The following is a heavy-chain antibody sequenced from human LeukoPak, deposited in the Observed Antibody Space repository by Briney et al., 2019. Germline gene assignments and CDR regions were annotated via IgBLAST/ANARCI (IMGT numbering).Heavy chain of an antibody. Sequence: ASVKVSCKASGYTFTSYDINWVRQATGQGLEWMGWMNPNSGNTGYAQKFQGRVTMTRNTSISTAYMELSSLKSEDTAVYYCARADRGYSGYDPPLRYWGQGTLVTVSS. V-gene: IGHV1-8*01. CDR1: GYTFTSYD. J-gene: IGHJ4*02. CDR3: ARADRGYSGYDPPLRY. D-gene: IGHD5-12*01. CDR2: MNPNSGNT.